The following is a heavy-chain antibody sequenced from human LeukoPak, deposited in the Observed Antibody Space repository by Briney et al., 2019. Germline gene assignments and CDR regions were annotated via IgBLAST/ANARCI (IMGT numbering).Heavy chain of an antibody. J-gene: IGHJ3*02. V-gene: IGHV4-61*02. CDR1: GGSISSGSYY. D-gene: IGHD2-2*01. Sequence: SQTLSLTCTVSGGSISSGSYYWSWIRQPAGKGLEWIGRIYTSGSTNYNPTLKSRVTISVDTSKNQFSLKLTSVTAADTAVYYCASGKAYCSSTSCYLDAFDTWGQGTMVTVSS. CDR3: ASGKAYCSSTSCYLDAFDT. CDR2: IYTSGST.